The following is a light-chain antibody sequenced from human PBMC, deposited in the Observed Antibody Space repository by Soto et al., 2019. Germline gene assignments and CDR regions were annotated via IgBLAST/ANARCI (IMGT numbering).Light chain of an antibody. V-gene: IGKV1-39*01. CDR1: QSVSNY. J-gene: IGKJ5*01. CDR3: QQSYSTPT. CDR2: EAS. Sequence: IQMPQTPSSLSASVGDRVTITCRASQSVSNYLSWYQQKQGKAPKLLIYEASSLQSGVPSRFSGSESGTDFTLTISSLQPEEFATYYCQQSYSTPTFGQGTRLEIK.